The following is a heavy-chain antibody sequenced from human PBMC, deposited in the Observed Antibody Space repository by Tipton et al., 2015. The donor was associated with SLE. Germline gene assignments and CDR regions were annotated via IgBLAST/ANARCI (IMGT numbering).Heavy chain of an antibody. CDR3: ARGYDSSGYWGMKAFDI. V-gene: IGHV1-69*05. CDR2: IIPIFGTA. J-gene: IGHJ3*02. CDR1: GGTFSSYA. Sequence: QSGAEVKKPGSSVKASCKASGGTFSSYAISWVRQAPGQGLEWMGGIIPIFGTANYAQKFQGRVTITTDESTSTAYMELSSLRSEDTAVYYCARGYDSSGYWGMKAFDIWGQGTMVTVSS. D-gene: IGHD3-22*01.